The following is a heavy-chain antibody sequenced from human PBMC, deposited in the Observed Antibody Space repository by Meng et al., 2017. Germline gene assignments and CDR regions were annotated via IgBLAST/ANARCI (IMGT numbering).Heavy chain of an antibody. CDR1: GGSISSHY. D-gene: IGHD6-19*01. V-gene: IGHV4-59*11. Sequence: GSLRLSCTVSGGSISSHYWSWIRQPPGKELEWIGYIYYSGSTNYNPYLKSRVTISVDTSKTQSSLKLRSVTAADTAVYYCARTYSSGWYVDLSFDYWGQGTLVTVSS. CDR2: IYYSGST. J-gene: IGHJ4*02. CDR3: ARTYSSGWYVDLSFDY.